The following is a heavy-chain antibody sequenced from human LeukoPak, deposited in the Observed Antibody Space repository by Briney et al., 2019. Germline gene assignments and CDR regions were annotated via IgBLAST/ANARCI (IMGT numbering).Heavy chain of an antibody. CDR1: RYTFTGYY. V-gene: IGHV1-2*02. Sequence: ASVKVSCKASRYTFTGYYMHWVRQAPGQGLEWMGWINPNSGGTNYAQKFQGRVTMTRDTSISTAYMELSRLRSDDTAVYYCARVGGTVVTTIGYFDYWGQGTLVTVSS. D-gene: IGHD4-23*01. CDR2: INPNSGGT. CDR3: ARVGGTVVTTIGYFDY. J-gene: IGHJ4*02.